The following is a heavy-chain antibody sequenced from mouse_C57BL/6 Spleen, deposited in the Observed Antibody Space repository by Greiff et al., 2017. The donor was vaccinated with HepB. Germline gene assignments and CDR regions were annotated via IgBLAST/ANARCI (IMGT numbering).Heavy chain of an antibody. CDR2: INPNNGGT. CDR1: GYTFTDYY. Sequence: EVQLVESGPELVKPGASVKISCKASGYTFTDYYMNWVKQSHGKSLEWIGDINPNNGGTSYNQKFKGKATLTVDKSSSTAYMELRSLTSEDSAVYYCARTHYYSYFDYWGQGTTLTVSS. J-gene: IGHJ2*01. CDR3: ARTHYYSYFDY. D-gene: IGHD1-2*01. V-gene: IGHV1-26*01.